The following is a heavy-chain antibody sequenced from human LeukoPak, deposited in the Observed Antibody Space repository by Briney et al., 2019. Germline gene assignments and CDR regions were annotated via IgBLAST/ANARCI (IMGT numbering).Heavy chain of an antibody. D-gene: IGHD6-13*01. J-gene: IGHJ4*02. CDR2: IHYSGNT. CDR1: GGSISSSGNY. CDR3: ARPRAAAAGTGFDY. Sequence: SETLSLTCTASGGSISSSGNYWGWIRPPPGKDLEWIGCIHYSGNTYYNPSRKSRVTISVDTSRNHFSLRLSSVTAADTAVYYCARPRAAAAGTGFDYWGQGTLVTVSS. V-gene: IGHV4-39*02.